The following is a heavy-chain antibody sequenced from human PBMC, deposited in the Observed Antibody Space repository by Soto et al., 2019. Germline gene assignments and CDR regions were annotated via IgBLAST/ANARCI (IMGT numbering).Heavy chain of an antibody. CDR1: GDSMSGSY. CDR2: IYYTGSP. V-gene: IGHV4-59*01. J-gene: IGHJ4*02. D-gene: IGHD6-19*01. CDR3: ARGGWYLDY. Sequence: QVQLQESGPGLVKPSETLSLTCPVSGDSMSGSYWSWIRQCPGKGLEWIAYIYYTGSPEYNPSLNSRVTISVDTSKNQFSLKLSAVTAADTAVYYCARGGWYLDYWGQGALVTVSS.